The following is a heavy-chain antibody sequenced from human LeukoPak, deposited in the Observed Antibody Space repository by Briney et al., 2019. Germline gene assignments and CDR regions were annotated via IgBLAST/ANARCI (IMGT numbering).Heavy chain of an antibody. J-gene: IGHJ3*02. V-gene: IGHV1-2*02. D-gene: IGHD3-9*01. Sequence: ASVKVSFKASGYTFTGYYMHWVRQAPGQGLEWMGWINPNSGGTNYAQKFQGRVTMTRDTSISTAYMELSRLRSDDTAVYYCARLTYYDILTGYTTDAFDIWGQGTMVTVSS. CDR2: INPNSGGT. CDR1: GYTFTGYY. CDR3: ARLTYYDILTGYTTDAFDI.